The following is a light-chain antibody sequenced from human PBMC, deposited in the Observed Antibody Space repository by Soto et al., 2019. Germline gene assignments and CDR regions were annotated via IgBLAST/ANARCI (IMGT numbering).Light chain of an antibody. CDR1: QSISSW. CDR2: KAS. J-gene: IGKJ2*01. CDR3: QPYNSYSYT. Sequence: DIQMTQSPSTLSASVGDRVTITCRASQSISSWLAWYQQKPGKAPKLLIYKASSLESGVPSRFSGSGSGTEFTLTISTLQPDDXATXXXQPYNSYSYTFGQGTKLEIK. V-gene: IGKV1-5*03.